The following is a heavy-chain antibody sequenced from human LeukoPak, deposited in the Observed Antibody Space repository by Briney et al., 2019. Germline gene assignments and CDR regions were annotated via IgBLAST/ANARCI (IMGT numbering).Heavy chain of an antibody. J-gene: IGHJ4*02. Sequence: GGSLRLSCAASGFTFSSYAMSWVRQAPGKGLEWVSAISGSGGSTYYADSVEGRFTISRDNSKNTLYLQMNSLRAEDTAVYYCAKMSSWFGELWLWGQGTLVTVSS. D-gene: IGHD3-10*01. V-gene: IGHV3-23*01. CDR1: GFTFSSYA. CDR2: ISGSGGST. CDR3: AKMSSWFGELWL.